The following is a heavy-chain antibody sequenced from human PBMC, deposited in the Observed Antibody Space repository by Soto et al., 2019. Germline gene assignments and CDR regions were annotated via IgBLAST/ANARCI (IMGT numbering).Heavy chain of an antibody. CDR1: GLTFSSYW. CDR3: ALLGGVSGGYFPYYYYYMDV. CDR2: IKQDGSEK. V-gene: IGHV3-7*01. Sequence: PGGSLRLSCAASGLTFSSYWMSWVRQAPGKGLEWVANIKQDGSEKYYVDSVKGRFTISRDNAKNSLYLQMNSLRAEDTAVYYCALLGGVSGGYFPYYYYYMDVWGKGTTVTVSS. D-gene: IGHD3-10*01. J-gene: IGHJ6*03.